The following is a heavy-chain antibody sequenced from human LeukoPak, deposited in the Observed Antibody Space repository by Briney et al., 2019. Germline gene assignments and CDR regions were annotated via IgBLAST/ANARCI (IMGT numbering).Heavy chain of an antibody. V-gene: IGHV5-51*01. CDR2: IYPDDSDT. J-gene: IGHJ4*02. D-gene: IGHD1-26*01. Sequence: GESLKISCKGSGYSFTNYWIGWVRQMPGKGLEWMGIIYPDDSDTRPSPTFQGQVTISADKSTSTAYLQWSSLGASDTAMYYCARLRGATMPNPFDYWGQGTLVTVSS. CDR1: GYSFTNYW. CDR3: ARLRGATMPNPFDY.